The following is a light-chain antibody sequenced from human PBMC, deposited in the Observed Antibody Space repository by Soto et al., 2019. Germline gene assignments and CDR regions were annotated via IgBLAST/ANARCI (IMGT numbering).Light chain of an antibody. V-gene: IGKV1-6*01. J-gene: IGKJ1*01. CDR2: AAS. CDR1: QAIRTA. Sequence: AIQLTQSPSSLSASVGDRVTITCRASQAIRTALGWYQQKPGKVPKLLIYAASTLQSGVPSRFSGSGSGTDFTLTISRLQPEDFATYYCLLDFRYFWAFGQGTKVDIK. CDR3: LLDFRYFWA.